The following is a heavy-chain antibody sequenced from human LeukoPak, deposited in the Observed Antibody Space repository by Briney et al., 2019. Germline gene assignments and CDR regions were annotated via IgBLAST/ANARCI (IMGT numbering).Heavy chain of an antibody. CDR3: AREGLKYNFDY. Sequence: PSETLSLTCTVSGGSTSSYYWSWIRQPPGKGLEWIGYIYYSGSTNYNPSLKSRVTISVDTSKNQFSLKLSSVTAADTAVYYCAREGLKYNFDYWGQGTLVTVSS. CDR2: IYYSGST. V-gene: IGHV4-59*01. J-gene: IGHJ4*02. D-gene: IGHD2/OR15-2a*01. CDR1: GGSTSSYY.